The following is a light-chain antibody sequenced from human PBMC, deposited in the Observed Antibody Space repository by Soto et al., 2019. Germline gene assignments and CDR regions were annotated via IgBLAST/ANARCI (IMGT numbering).Light chain of an antibody. V-gene: IGKV3-11*01. CDR2: EAS. Sequence: EIVLTQSPATLSLSPGERATLSCRASQSVGNNLAWYQQKPGQAPGLLIYEASTRATGIPARFSGSGSGTDFTLTISSLEPEDFAVYYCQQYNDWPRGYTFGQGTKLEIK. CDR3: QQYNDWPRGYT. CDR1: QSVGNN. J-gene: IGKJ2*01.